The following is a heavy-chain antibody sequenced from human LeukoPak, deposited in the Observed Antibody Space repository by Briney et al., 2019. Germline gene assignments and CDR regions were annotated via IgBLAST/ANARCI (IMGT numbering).Heavy chain of an antibody. Sequence: SETLSLTCAGYGGSFSGYYWSWIRQPPGKGLKWIGEINHSGSTNYNPSLKSRVTISVDTSKNQFSLKLSSVTAADTAVYYCARDLSVVPAATEPNWFDPWGQGTLVTVSS. V-gene: IGHV4-34*01. CDR1: GGSFSGYY. CDR2: INHSGST. CDR3: ARDLSVVPAATEPNWFDP. J-gene: IGHJ5*02. D-gene: IGHD2-2*01.